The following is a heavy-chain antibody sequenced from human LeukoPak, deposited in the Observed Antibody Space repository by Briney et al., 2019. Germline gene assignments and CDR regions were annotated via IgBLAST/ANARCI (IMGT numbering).Heavy chain of an antibody. J-gene: IGHJ6*02. CDR2: INHSGST. Sequence: SETLSLTCAVYGGSFSGYYWSWIRQPPGKGLEWIGEINHSGSTNYNPSLKSRVTISVDTSKNQFSLKLSSVTAADTAVYYCARGYSSSTLYYYYYYGMDVWGQGTTVTVSS. D-gene: IGHD6-6*01. V-gene: IGHV4-34*01. CDR3: ARGYSSSTLYYYYYYGMDV. CDR1: GGSFSGYY.